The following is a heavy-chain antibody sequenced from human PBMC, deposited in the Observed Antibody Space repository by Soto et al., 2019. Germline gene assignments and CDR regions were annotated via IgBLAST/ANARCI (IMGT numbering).Heavy chain of an antibody. V-gene: IGHV4-34*01. Sequence: QVQLQQWGAGLLKPSGTLSLTCAVYGGSFDTYYWTWIRQSPGKGLEWIGEINQSGSTNYNPSLNSRVTMSLDPSNNHFSLRLTSVAAADTAVYYCARGGGLRAGMDVWGQGTTVTVSS. D-gene: IGHD2-15*01. CDR3: ARGGGLRAGMDV. CDR2: INQSGST. CDR1: GGSFDTYY. J-gene: IGHJ6*02.